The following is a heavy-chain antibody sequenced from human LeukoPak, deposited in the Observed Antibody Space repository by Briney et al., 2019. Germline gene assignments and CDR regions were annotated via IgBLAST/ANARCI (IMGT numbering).Heavy chain of an antibody. D-gene: IGHD2-8*01. CDR1: GFTFSVYS. V-gene: IGHV3-48*04. CDR3: ARDVFYAPLTFQH. CDR2: VSSRSSTI. Sequence: PGGSLRLSCAASGFTFSVYSMNWVRQAPGKGLEWVSYVSSRSSTIYYADSVKGRFTISRDNPKNSLYLQMNSLRAEDTAVYYCARDVFYAPLTFQHWGQGTLVTVSS. J-gene: IGHJ1*01.